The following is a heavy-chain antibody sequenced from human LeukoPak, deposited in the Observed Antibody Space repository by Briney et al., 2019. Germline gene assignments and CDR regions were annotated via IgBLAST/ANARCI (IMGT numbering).Heavy chain of an antibody. D-gene: IGHD3-3*01. V-gene: IGHV3-30*18. CDR2: ISYDGSNK. J-gene: IGHJ6*02. CDR3: AKDSAVYDFWSGTYYYYGMDV. CDR1: GFTFSSYG. Sequence: GSLRPSCAASGFTFSSYGMHWVRQAPGRGLEWVAVISYDGSNKYYADSVKGRFTISRDNSKNTLYLQMNSLRAEDTAVYYCAKDSAVYDFWSGTYYYYGMDVWGQGTTVTVSS.